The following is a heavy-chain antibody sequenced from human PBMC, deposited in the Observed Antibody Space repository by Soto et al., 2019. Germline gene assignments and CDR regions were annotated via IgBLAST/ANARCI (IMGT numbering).Heavy chain of an antibody. CDR3: AREGRWLQSNFDY. CDR2: IIPIFGTA. CDR1: GGTFSSYA. D-gene: IGHD5-12*01. J-gene: IGHJ4*02. V-gene: IGHV1-69*13. Sequence: SVKVSCKASGGTFSSYAISWVRQAPGQGLEWMGGIIPIFGTANYAQKFQGRVTITADESTSTAYMELSSLRSEDTAVYYCAREGRWLQSNFDYWGQGTLVTVSS.